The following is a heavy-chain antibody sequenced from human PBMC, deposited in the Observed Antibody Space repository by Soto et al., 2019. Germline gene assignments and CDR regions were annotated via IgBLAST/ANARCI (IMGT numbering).Heavy chain of an antibody. CDR1: GFTFSSYS. V-gene: IGHV3-48*01. Sequence: HPGGSLRLSCAASGFTFSSYSMNWVRQAPGKGLEWVSYISSSSSTIYYADSVKGRFTISRDNAKNSLYLQMNSLRAEDTAVYYCARESADYDILTGYYQYGMDVWGQGTTVTVSS. J-gene: IGHJ6*02. CDR3: ARESADYDILTGYYQYGMDV. D-gene: IGHD3-9*01. CDR2: ISSSSSTI.